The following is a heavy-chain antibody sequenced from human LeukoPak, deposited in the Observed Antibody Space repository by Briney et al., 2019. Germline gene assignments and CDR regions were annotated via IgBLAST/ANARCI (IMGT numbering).Heavy chain of an antibody. CDR2: ISSSGSTI. CDR3: ARGQGYWQEDYYYMDV. CDR1: GFTFSNYE. V-gene: IGHV3-48*03. Sequence: PGGSLRLSCAASGFTFSNYEMNWVRQAPGKGLEWVSYISSSGSTIYYADSVKGRFTISRDNAKNSLYLQMNSLRAEDTAVYYCARGQGYWQEDYYYMDVWGKGTTVTISS. D-gene: IGHD2-8*02. J-gene: IGHJ6*03.